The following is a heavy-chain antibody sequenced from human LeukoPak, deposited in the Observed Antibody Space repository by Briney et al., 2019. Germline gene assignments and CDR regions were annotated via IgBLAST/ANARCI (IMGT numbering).Heavy chain of an antibody. Sequence: ASVKVSCKASGYTFTGYYMHWVRQAPGQGLEWMGWINPNSGGTNYAQKFQGRVTMTRNTSISTAYMELSRLRSDDTAVYYCARDLVGATTGQYYYYYGMDVWGQGTPVTVSS. CDR3: ARDLVGATTGQYYYYYGMDV. CDR1: GYTFTGYY. D-gene: IGHD1-26*01. CDR2: INPNSGGT. V-gene: IGHV1-2*02. J-gene: IGHJ6*02.